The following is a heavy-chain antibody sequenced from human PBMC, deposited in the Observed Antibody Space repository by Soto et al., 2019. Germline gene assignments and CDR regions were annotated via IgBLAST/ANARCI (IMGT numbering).Heavy chain of an antibody. V-gene: IGHV1-69*01. D-gene: IGHD2-2*01. Sequence: QVQLVQSGAEVKKPGSSVKVSCKASGGTFSSYAISWVRQAPGQGLEWMGGIIPISDTTNYAQKFQSRVTITADESKSTAYMELSSLRSEDTAVYYCARSQGSSTSLEIYYYYYYGMDVWGQGTTVTVSS. J-gene: IGHJ6*02. CDR1: GGTFSSYA. CDR3: ARSQGSSTSLEIYYYYYYGMDV. CDR2: IIPISDTT.